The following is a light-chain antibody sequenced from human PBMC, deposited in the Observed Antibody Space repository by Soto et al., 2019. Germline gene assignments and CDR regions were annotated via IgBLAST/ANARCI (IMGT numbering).Light chain of an antibody. V-gene: IGLV1-47*01. Sequence: QSVLTQPPSASGAPGQRVTISCSGSTSNIVTNYVYWYHQLPGTAPKLLISRNNQRPSGVPDRFSGSKSGTSASLAISGLRSEDEGDYYCAAWDDSLSGHYVFGTGTKVTVL. CDR3: AAWDDSLSGHYV. CDR2: RNN. J-gene: IGLJ1*01. CDR1: TSNIVTNY.